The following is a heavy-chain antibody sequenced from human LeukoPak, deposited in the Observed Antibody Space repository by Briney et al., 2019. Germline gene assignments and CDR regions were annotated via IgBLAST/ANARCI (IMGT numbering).Heavy chain of an antibody. V-gene: IGHV1-24*01. J-gene: IGHJ4*02. CDR2: FTLEDGDS. Sequence: ASVKVSCTVSGYSLTELSMHWVRQAPGKGPEWMGGFTLEDGDSIYARKVQGRVTMTEDASTDTAYMDLSSLRSEDTAVYFCVAANPGGLADYWGQGTLVTVSS. CDR3: VAANPGGLADY. CDR1: GYSLTELS. D-gene: IGHD1-26*01.